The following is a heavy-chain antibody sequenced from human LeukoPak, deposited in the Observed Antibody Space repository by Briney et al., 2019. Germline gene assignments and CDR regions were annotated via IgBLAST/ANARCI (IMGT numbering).Heavy chain of an antibody. CDR2: INPNSGGT. CDR1: GYTFTGYY. Sequence: ASVKVSCKASGYTFTGYYMHWVRQAPGQGLEWMGWINPNSGGTNYAQKFQGRVTMTRDTSISTAYMELSRLRSDDKAVYYCARDRDYYDSSGYLKAEYFQHWGQGTLVTVSS. J-gene: IGHJ1*01. V-gene: IGHV1-2*02. CDR3: ARDRDYYDSSGYLKAEYFQH. D-gene: IGHD3-22*01.